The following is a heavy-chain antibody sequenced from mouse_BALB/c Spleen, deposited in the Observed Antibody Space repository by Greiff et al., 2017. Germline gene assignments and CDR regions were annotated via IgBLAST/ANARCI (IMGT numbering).Heavy chain of an antibody. CDR1: GFTFSSYT. D-gene: IGHD5-5*01. J-gene: IGHJ4*01. Sequence: EVKVVESGGGLVKPGGSLKLSCAASGFTFSSYTMSWVRQTPEKRLEWVATISSGGSYTYYPDSVKGRFTISRDNAKNTLYLQMSSLKSEDTAMYYCTRDQGDYHYAMDYWGQGTSVTVSS. CDR3: TRDQGDYHYAMDY. CDR2: ISSGGSYT. V-gene: IGHV5-6-4*01.